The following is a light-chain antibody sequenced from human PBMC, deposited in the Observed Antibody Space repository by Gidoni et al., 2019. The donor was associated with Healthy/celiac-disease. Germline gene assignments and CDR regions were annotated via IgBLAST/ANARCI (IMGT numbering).Light chain of an antibody. CDR3: QQSYSTPLT. J-gene: IGKJ4*01. CDR1: QSISSY. Sequence: DIQMTQSPSSLSASVGDRVTITRRASQSISSYLNWYQQKPGKAPKLLIYAASSLQSGVPSRFSSSGSGTEYTLTISSLQPEDFATYYCQQSYSTPLTFGGGTKVEIK. CDR2: AAS. V-gene: IGKV1-39*01.